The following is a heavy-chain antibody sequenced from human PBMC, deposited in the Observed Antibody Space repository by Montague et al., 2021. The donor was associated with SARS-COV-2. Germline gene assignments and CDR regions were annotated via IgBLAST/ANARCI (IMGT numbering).Heavy chain of an antibody. Sequence: SETLSLTCAVSGGPITSYYWNWIRQPPGKGLEYIGYIYHSGSTTYNPSLKSRVSISVDTSKNQFSLKLRSVTAADTAVYYCARNPDRDLLTGTTNYGLGVWGQGTTVIVSS. CDR3: ARNPDRDLLTGTTNYGLGV. CDR1: GGPITSYY. V-gene: IGHV4-59*01. D-gene: IGHD1-7*01. CDR2: IYHSGST. J-gene: IGHJ6*02.